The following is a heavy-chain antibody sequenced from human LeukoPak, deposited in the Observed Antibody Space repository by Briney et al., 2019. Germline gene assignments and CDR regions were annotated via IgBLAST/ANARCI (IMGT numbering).Heavy chain of an antibody. CDR2: ISGSGGST. V-gene: IGHV3-23*01. CDR3: AKGHVRFGDFDY. Sequence: GGSLRLPCAASGFTFSSYAMSWVRQAPGKGLEWVSSISGSGGSTYYADSVKGRFTISRGSSKNTLYLQMNSLRAEDTAVYYCAKGHVRFGDFDYWGQGTLVTASS. J-gene: IGHJ4*02. D-gene: IGHD3-10*01. CDR1: GFTFSSYA.